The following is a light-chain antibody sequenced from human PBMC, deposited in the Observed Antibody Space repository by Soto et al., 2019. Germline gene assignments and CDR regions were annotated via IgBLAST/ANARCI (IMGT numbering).Light chain of an antibody. CDR2: DVS. Sequence: QSVLTQPASVSGSTGQTITISGTGTSSDVGGYNYVSWYQQHPGKAPKLMIYDVSNRPSGVSNRFSCSKSGNTASLTISGLQAEDEADYYCSSYTSSSTFVFGGGTKLTVL. V-gene: IGLV2-14*01. CDR3: SSYTSSSTFV. CDR1: SSDVGGYNY. J-gene: IGLJ2*01.